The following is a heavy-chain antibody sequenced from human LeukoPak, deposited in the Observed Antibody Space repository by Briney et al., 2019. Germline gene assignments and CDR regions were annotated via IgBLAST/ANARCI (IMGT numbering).Heavy chain of an antibody. CDR2: INPSSGST. D-gene: IGHD3-22*01. Sequence: GASVRVSCKASGYTFTSYYVHWVRQAPGKGLEWMGVINPSSGSTSYTQKFQGRVTMTRDTSTSTVYMELSSLRSEDTAVYYCARTSYDSSGYYFDYWGQGTLVTVSS. V-gene: IGHV1-46*01. CDR3: ARTSYDSSGYYFDY. CDR1: GYTFTSYY. J-gene: IGHJ4*02.